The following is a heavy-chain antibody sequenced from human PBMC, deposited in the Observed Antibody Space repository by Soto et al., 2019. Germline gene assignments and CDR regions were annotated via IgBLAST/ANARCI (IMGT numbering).Heavy chain of an antibody. CDR2: INPSGGST. CDR3: ARSMGDYDSRFLQFHY. CDR1: GYTFTSYY. D-gene: IGHD3-22*01. Sequence: ASVKVSCKASGYTFTSYYMHWVRQAPGQGLEWMGIINPSGGSTSYAQKFQGRVTMTRDTSTRTVYMELSSLRSEDTAVYYCARSMGDYDSRFLQFHYSGQVTLVTV. V-gene: IGHV1-46*01. J-gene: IGHJ4*02.